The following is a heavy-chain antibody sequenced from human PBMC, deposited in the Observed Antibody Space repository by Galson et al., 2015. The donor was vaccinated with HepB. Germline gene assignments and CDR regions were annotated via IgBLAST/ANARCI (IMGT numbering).Heavy chain of an antibody. J-gene: IGHJ4*02. CDR3: ARGKKPPLDYDFWSGYWTKDTLPNFDY. CDR1: GFTFSSYG. V-gene: IGHV3-33*01. D-gene: IGHD3-3*01. CDR2: IWYDGSNK. Sequence: SLRLSCAASGFTFSSYGMHWVRQAPGKGLEWVAVIWYDGSNKYYADSVKGRFTISRDNSKNTLYLQMNSLRAEDTAVYYCARGKKPPLDYDFWSGYWTKDTLPNFDYWGQGTLVTVSS.